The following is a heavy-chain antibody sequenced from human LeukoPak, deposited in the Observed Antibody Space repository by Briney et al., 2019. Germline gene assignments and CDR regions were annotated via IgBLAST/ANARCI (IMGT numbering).Heavy chain of an antibody. D-gene: IGHD6-13*01. Sequence: PSETLSLTCAVYGGSFSGYYWSWIRQPPGKGLEWIGEINHSGSTNYNPSLKSRVTISVDTSKNQFSLKLSSVTAADTAVYYCASAVFGAAAGTRWGQGTLVTVAS. CDR3: ASAVFGAAAGTR. CDR1: GGSFSGYY. CDR2: INHSGST. V-gene: IGHV4-34*01. J-gene: IGHJ4*02.